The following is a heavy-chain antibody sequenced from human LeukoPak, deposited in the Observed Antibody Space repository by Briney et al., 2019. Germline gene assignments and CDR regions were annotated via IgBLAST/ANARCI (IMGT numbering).Heavy chain of an antibody. Sequence: VGSLRLSCAASGFSFSTYSMNWVRQSPGKGLQWVSYISSVSSAIYYTDSVKGRFTITRDDAKNSVYLQMNSLRTEDTAVYYCGTGDPRFDYWGQGILVTVSS. CDR3: GTGDPRFDY. J-gene: IGHJ4*02. D-gene: IGHD7-27*01. CDR2: ISSVSSAI. V-gene: IGHV3-48*01. CDR1: GFSFSTYS.